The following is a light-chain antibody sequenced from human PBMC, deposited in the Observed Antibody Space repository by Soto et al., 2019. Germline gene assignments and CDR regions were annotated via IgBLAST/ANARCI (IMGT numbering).Light chain of an antibody. CDR3: QHYDTSLT. CDR2: GTS. Sequence: EIVLTQSPDTLSLSPGERATLSCRASQSVRTDYLTWYQQRRGQAPRLLIYGTSNRAAGVPERFSGSGSGKDFPLTIGRLEPEDFAVYYCQHYDTSLTFGGGTKVET. CDR1: QSVRTDY. J-gene: IGKJ4*01. V-gene: IGKV3-20*01.